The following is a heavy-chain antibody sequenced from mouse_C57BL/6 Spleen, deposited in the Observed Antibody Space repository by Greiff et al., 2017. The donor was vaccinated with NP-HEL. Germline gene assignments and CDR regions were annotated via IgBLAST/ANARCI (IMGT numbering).Heavy chain of an antibody. Sequence: EVKLQESGAELVRPGASVKLSCTASGFNIKDDYMHWVKQSPEQGLEWIGWIDPENGDTEYASKFQGKATITADTSSNTAYLQLSSLTSEDTAVYYCTTDYGSSYAWFAYWGQGTLVTVSA. CDR2: IDPENGDT. D-gene: IGHD1-1*01. V-gene: IGHV14-4*01. CDR3: TTDYGSSYAWFAY. CDR1: GFNIKDDY. J-gene: IGHJ3*01.